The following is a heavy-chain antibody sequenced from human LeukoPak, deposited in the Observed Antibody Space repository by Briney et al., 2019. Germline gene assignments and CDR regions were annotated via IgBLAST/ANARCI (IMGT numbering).Heavy chain of an antibody. V-gene: IGHV4-59*01. CDR3: ARVLSKYSSVDAFDI. CDR1: GGSISSYY. D-gene: IGHD6-19*01. J-gene: IGHJ3*02. CDR2: IYYSGST. Sequence: SETLSLTCTVSGGSISSYYWSWIRQPPGKGPEWIGYIYYSGSTNYNPSLKSRVTISVDTSKNQFPLKLSSVTAADTAVYYCARVLSKYSSVDAFDIWGQGTMVTVSS.